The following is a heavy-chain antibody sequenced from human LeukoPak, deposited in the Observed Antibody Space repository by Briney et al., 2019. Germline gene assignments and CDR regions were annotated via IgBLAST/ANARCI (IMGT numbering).Heavy chain of an antibody. J-gene: IGHJ6*03. Sequence: SETLSLTCTVSGGSISSGDYYWSWIRQPPGKGLEWIGYIYYSGSTYYNPSLKSRVTISVDTSKNQFSLKLSSVTAADTAVYYCARGEGLSYYYYMDVWGKGTTVTVSS. V-gene: IGHV4-30-4*08. CDR1: GGSISSGDYY. CDR3: ARGEGLSYYYYMDV. CDR2: IYYSGST.